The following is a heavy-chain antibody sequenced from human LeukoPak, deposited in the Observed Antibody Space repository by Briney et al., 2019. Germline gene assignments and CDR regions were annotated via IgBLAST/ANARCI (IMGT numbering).Heavy chain of an antibody. CDR2: IIPIPGIA. V-gene: IGHV1-69*04. J-gene: IGHJ3*02. CDR3: ARPSWYSNGWSHLRGDLDAFDI. CDR1: GGTFSSYA. Sequence: GASVKVSCKASGGTFSSYAISWVRQAPGQGLEWMGRIIPIPGIANYPQNFQGRVTITADKSTSTAYMELSSLRSEDTAVYYCARPSWYSNGWSHLRGDLDAFDIWGQGTMVTVSS. D-gene: IGHD6-19*01.